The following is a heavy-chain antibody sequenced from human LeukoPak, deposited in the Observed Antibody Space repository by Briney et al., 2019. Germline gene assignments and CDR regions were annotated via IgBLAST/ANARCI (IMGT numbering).Heavy chain of an antibody. D-gene: IGHD3-22*01. CDR2: ISSSSSYI. CDR3: ARAAPYYYDSSGYSAFDS. Sequence: PGGSLRLSCAASGFTFSSYSMNWVRQAPGKGLEWVSSISSSSSYIYYADSVKGRFTISRDNAKNSLYLQMNSLRAEDTAVYYCARAAPYYYDSSGYSAFDSWGQGTMVTVSA. CDR1: GFTFSSYS. J-gene: IGHJ3*02. V-gene: IGHV3-21*01.